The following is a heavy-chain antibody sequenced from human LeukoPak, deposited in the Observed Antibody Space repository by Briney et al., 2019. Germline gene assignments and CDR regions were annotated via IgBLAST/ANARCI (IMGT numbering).Heavy chain of an antibody. CDR2: IIPIFGTA. Sequence: SVKVSCKASGGTFISYAISWVRQAPGQGLKWMGGIIPIFGTANYAQKFQGRVTITTDESTGTAYMELNSLRSEDTAVYYCASTVVVPAPPSHGGARGYYYYMDAWGKGTPVTAS. V-gene: IGHV1-69*05. J-gene: IGHJ6*03. D-gene: IGHD2-2*01. CDR3: ASTVVVPAPPSHGGARGYYYYMDA. CDR1: GGTFISYA.